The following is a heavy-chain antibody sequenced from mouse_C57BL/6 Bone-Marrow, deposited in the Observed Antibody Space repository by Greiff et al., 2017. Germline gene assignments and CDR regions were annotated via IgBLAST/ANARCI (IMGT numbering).Heavy chain of an antibody. CDR3: TNDGYYVGTFAY. CDR2: IDPETGGT. V-gene: IGHV1-15*01. CDR1: GYTFTDYE. Sequence: VQLQQSGAELVRPGASVTLSCKASGYTFTDYEMHWVKQTPVHGLEWIGAIDPETGGTAYNQKFKGKAILTADKSSSTAYMELRSLTSEDSAVYYCTNDGYYVGTFAYWGQGTLVTVSA. D-gene: IGHD2-3*01. J-gene: IGHJ3*01.